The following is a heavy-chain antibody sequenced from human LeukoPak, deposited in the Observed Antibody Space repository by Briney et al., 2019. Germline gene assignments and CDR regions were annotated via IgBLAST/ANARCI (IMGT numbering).Heavy chain of an antibody. CDR3: TSIVGASGDAFDI. CDR2: IRSKAYGGTT. Sequence: GGSLRLSCAASGFTFSSYTMNWVRQAPGKGLEWVGFIRSKAYGGTTEYAASVKGRFTISRDDSKSIAYLQMNSLKTEDTAVYYCTSIVGASGDAFDIWGQGTMVTVSS. J-gene: IGHJ3*02. CDR1: GFTFSSYT. D-gene: IGHD1-26*01. V-gene: IGHV3-49*04.